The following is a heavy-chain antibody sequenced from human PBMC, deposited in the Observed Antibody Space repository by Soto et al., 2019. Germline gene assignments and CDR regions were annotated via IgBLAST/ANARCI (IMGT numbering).Heavy chain of an antibody. V-gene: IGHV4-39*01. CDR2: IYSTVST. CDR1: GGSISSSLYY. CDR3: ARLPHYDTPPVTFDI. D-gene: IGHD3-22*01. Sequence: SETLSLTCTVSGGSISSSLYYWGWIRQPPGKGLEWIGTIYSTVSTHYNPSLKSRVTISVDTSKNQFSLKLNSVTAADTAVYFCARLPHYDTPPVTFDIWGQGAMVIVSS. J-gene: IGHJ3*02.